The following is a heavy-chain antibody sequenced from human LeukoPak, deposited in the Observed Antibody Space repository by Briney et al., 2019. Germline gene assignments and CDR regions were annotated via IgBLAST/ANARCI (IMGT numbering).Heavy chain of an antibody. D-gene: IGHD1-26*01. V-gene: IGHV3-7*01. CDR3: ARYGGSYYFDN. CDR2: IKQDGSER. J-gene: IGHJ4*02. Sequence: KRLEWVANIKQDGSERYYVDSVKGRFTISRDNAKNSLYLQMNSLRAEDTAVYYCARYGGSYYFDNWGQGTLVTVSS.